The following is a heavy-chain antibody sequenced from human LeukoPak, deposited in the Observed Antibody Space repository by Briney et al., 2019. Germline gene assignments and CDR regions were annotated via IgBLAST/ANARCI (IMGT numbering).Heavy chain of an antibody. CDR1: GYTFTSYG. J-gene: IGHJ4*02. D-gene: IGHD1-26*01. Sequence: ASVKVPCKASGYTFTSYGISWVRQAPGQGLEGLGWISAYNGNTNYAQKLQGRVTMTTDTSTSTAYMELRSLRSDDTAVYYCARDLASSSWFSGSYYAFDYWGRGTLVTVSS. CDR2: ISAYNGNT. V-gene: IGHV1-18*01. CDR3: ARDLASSSWFSGSYYAFDY.